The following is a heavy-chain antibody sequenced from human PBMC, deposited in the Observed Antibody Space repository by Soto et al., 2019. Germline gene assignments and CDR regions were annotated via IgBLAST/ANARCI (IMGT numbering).Heavy chain of an antibody. CDR2: ISYDGSD. J-gene: IGHJ4*02. CDR3: ARRWNYYLDF. V-gene: IGHV3-33*05. Sequence: QMQLVESGEGVVQPGRSLRLSCVASGFPFREFGMHWVRQAPGKGLEWVALISYDGSDYADSVKGRFTISRDDSRDTLFLHMDNLRPDDTGVYYCARRWNYYLDFWGQGTLVAVSS. CDR1: GFPFREFG. D-gene: IGHD1-1*01.